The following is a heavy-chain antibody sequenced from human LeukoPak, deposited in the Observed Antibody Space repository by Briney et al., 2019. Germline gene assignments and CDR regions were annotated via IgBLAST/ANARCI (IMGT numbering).Heavy chain of an antibody. CDR2: ISYDGGNK. J-gene: IGHJ6*03. CDR1: GFTFSSYG. V-gene: IGHV3-30*03. Sequence: GGSLRLSCAASGFTFSSYGMHWVRQAPGKGLEWVAVISYDGGNKYYADSVKGRFTISRDNSKNTLYLRMNSLRAEDTAVYYCARVKSGYSYGPHYYYYYYMDVWGKGTTVTVSS. CDR3: ARVKSGYSYGPHYYYYYYMDV. D-gene: IGHD5-18*01.